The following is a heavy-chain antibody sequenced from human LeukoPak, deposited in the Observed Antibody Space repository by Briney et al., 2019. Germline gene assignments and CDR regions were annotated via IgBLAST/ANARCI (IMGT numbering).Heavy chain of an antibody. CDR3: ATPPGLRANH. J-gene: IGHJ4*02. CDR2: IKNDGSGI. V-gene: IGHV3-74*01. CDR1: GFNFINTW. D-gene: IGHD3-16*01. Sequence: PGGSLRLSCAASGFNFINTWMHWVRQAPGKGLVWVARIKNDGSGIIYADSVKGRFTISRDNSKNTLYLQMNSLRAEDTAVYFCATPPGLRANHWGQGTLVTVSS.